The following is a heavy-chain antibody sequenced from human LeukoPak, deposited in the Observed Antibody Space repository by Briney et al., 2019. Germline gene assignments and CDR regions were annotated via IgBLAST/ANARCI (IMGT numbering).Heavy chain of an antibody. J-gene: IGHJ4*02. CDR3: AKEEGSYSGSYHGY. CDR2: ISGSGGST. V-gene: IGHV3-23*01. Sequence: GGSLRLSCAASGFTFSSYAMSWVRQAPGKGLEWVSAISGSGGSTYYADSVKGPFTISRDNSKNTLYLQMNSLRAEDTAVYYCAKEEGSYSGSYHGYWGQGTLVTVSS. CDR1: GFTFSSYA. D-gene: IGHD1-26*01.